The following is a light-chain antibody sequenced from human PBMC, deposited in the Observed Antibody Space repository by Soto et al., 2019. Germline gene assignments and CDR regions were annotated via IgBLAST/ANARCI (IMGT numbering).Light chain of an antibody. CDR3: HQRQSWPRT. CDR2: QTS. CDR1: QYINTR. Sequence: TQSPATLSSFPGDRVSLSCRASQYINTRLAWYQHRPGQAPRLLIYQTSLRAAGIPARFSASGSGTDFTLTISDVQPEDFALYYCHQRQSWPRTFGQWTKVE. V-gene: IGKV3D-11*03. J-gene: IGKJ1*01.